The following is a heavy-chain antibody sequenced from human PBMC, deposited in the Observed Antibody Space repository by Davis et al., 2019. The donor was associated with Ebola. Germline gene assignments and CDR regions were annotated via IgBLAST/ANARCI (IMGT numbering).Heavy chain of an antibody. CDR1: GGSINGDY. Sequence: SETLSLTCTVSGGSINGDYWSWIRQPPGKGLEWIGEINHSGSTNYNPSLKSRVTISVDTSKNQFSLKLSSVTAADTAVYYCARRRITMIVVVIAGGFDPWGQGTLVTVSS. CDR2: INHSGST. V-gene: IGHV4-34*01. J-gene: IGHJ5*02. CDR3: ARRRITMIVVVIAGGFDP. D-gene: IGHD3-22*01.